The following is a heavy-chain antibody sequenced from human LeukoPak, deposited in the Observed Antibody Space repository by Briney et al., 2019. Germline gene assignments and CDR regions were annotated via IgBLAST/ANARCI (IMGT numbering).Heavy chain of an antibody. D-gene: IGHD3-16*02. CDR1: GYTFTGYY. Sequence: GASVKVSCTASGYTFTGYYMHWVRQAPGQGLEWMGWINPNSGGTNYAQKFQGWVTMTRDTSISTAYMELSRLRSDDTAVYYCARGQLRLGELSSTLYYFDYWGQGTLVTVSS. J-gene: IGHJ4*02. CDR2: INPNSGGT. CDR3: ARGQLRLGELSSTLYYFDY. V-gene: IGHV1-2*04.